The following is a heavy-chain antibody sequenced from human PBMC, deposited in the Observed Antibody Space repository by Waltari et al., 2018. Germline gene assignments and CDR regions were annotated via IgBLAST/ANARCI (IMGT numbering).Heavy chain of an antibody. CDR1: GGSISSYY. Sequence: QVQLQESGPGLVKPSETLSLTCTVSGGSISSYYWSWIRQPPGKGLAWIGYIYYSGSTNYNPTLKSRVTISVDTSKNQFSLKLSSVTAADTAVYYCARGGSGRVYYYYGMDVWGQGTTVTVSS. D-gene: IGHD3-10*01. CDR3: ARGGSGRVYYYYGMDV. CDR2: IYYSGST. J-gene: IGHJ6*02. V-gene: IGHV4-59*08.